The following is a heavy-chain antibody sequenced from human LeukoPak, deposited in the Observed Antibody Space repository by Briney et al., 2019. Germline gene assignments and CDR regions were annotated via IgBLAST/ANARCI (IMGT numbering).Heavy chain of an antibody. CDR2: ISGSGGST. CDR1: GFTFSSYA. Sequence: GGSLRLSCAASGFTFSSYAMSWVRQAPVKGLEWVSAISGSGGSTYYADSVKGRFTISRDNSKNTLYLQMNSLRAEDTAVYYCARGLARYFDWLLYYYGMDVWGQGTTVTVSS. J-gene: IGHJ6*02. V-gene: IGHV3-23*01. D-gene: IGHD3-9*01. CDR3: ARGLARYFDWLLYYYGMDV.